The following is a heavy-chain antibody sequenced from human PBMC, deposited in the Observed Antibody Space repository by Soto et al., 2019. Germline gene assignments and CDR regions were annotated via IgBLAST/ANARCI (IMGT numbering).Heavy chain of an antibody. V-gene: IGHV4-34*01. CDR2: INHSGST. D-gene: IGHD3-10*01. J-gene: IGHJ4*02. Sequence: QVQLQQWGAGLLKPSETLSLTCAVYGGSFSGYYWSWIRQPPGKGLEWIGEINHSGSTNYNPSLKRRVTISVDTSKNQFSLKLSSVTAADTAVYYCARGRTYYYGSGSYPLAFFDYWGQGTLVTVSS. CDR1: GGSFSGYY. CDR3: ARGRTYYYGSGSYPLAFFDY.